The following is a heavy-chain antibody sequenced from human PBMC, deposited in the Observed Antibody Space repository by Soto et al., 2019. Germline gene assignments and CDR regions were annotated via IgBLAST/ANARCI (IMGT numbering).Heavy chain of an antibody. Sequence: QITLKESGPTLVKPTQTLTLTCTFSGFSLSTTGVGVGWIRQPPGKALEWLALIFWDDDKRYSPSLKSRPTTTTATSKKQVVLTMTNIAPVDTATYYCAHSKPRGGMRAFAYWGQGTLVTVSS. CDR1: GFSLSTTGVG. J-gene: IGHJ4*02. D-gene: IGHD1-1*01. CDR3: AHSKPRGGMRAFAY. V-gene: IGHV2-5*02. CDR2: IFWDDDK.